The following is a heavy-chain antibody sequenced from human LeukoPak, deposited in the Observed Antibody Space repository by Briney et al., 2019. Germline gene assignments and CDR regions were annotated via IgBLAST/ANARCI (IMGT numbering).Heavy chain of an antibody. V-gene: IGHV3-21*05. CDR3: ARHSLYSGFFDF. D-gene: IGHD5-12*01. Sequence: GGSLRLSCAASGFTFSSYAMSWVRQAPGRAPEWISYIIGDSVFTKYADSVRGRFTISRDNAKSSLYLRMNSLRTEDTAVYYCARHSLYSGFFDFWGQGILVTVSS. J-gene: IGHJ4*02. CDR2: IIGDSVFT. CDR1: GFTFSSYA.